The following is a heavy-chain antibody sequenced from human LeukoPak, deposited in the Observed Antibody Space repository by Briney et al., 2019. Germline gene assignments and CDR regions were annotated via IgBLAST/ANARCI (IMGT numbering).Heavy chain of an antibody. CDR2: IGGDGGST. CDR1: GFTFSSYW. V-gene: IGHV3-43*02. Sequence: QPGGSLRLSCAASGFTFSSYWMSWVRQAPGKGLEWVSLIGGDGGSTYYADSVKGRFTISRDNSKNSLYLQMNSLRTEDTALYYCAKEPHYYDSSGYYWGQGTLVTVSS. J-gene: IGHJ4*02. D-gene: IGHD3-22*01. CDR3: AKEPHYYDSSGYY.